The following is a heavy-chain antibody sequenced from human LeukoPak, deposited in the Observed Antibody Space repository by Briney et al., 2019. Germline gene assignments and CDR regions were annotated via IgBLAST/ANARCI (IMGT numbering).Heavy chain of an antibody. V-gene: IGHV4-34*01. Sequence: PSETLSLTCAVYGGSFSGFYGSWVRQPPGKGLEWIGEINHSGSTYYNPSFKSRVTILVDTSRNQFSLRLTSVTAADTAVYYCARGPDSGSYFAWFDPWGQGTLVTVSS. J-gene: IGHJ5*02. CDR3: ARGPDSGSYFAWFDP. CDR1: GGSFSGFY. CDR2: INHSGST. D-gene: IGHD3-10*01.